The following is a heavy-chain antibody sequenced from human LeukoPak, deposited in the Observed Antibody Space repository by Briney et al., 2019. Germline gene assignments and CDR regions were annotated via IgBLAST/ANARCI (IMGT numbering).Heavy chain of an antibody. CDR1: GGSISSGDYY. D-gene: IGHD3-9*01. CDR3: ARETRYDILTGYFIYYFDY. CDR2: IYYSGST. Sequence: PSETLSLTCTVSGGSISSGDYYWSWIRQPPGKGPEWIGYIYYSGSTYYNPSLKSRVTISVDTSKNQFSLKLSSVTAADTAVYYCARETRYDILTGYFIYYFDYWGQGTLVTVSS. V-gene: IGHV4-30-4*01. J-gene: IGHJ4*02.